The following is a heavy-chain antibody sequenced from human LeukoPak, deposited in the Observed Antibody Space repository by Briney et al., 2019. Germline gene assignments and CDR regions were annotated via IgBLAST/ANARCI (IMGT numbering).Heavy chain of an antibody. D-gene: IGHD6-19*01. CDR2: IHCSGST. Sequence: SETLSLTCTVSGGSISSYYWSWIRQPPGKGLEWIGYIHCSGSTNYNPSLKSRVTVSVDTSKNQFSLKLNSVTAADTAVYYCARETAVARKGSWFDPWGQGSLVTVSS. J-gene: IGHJ5*02. CDR1: GGSISSYY. CDR3: ARETAVARKGSWFDP. V-gene: IGHV4-59*01.